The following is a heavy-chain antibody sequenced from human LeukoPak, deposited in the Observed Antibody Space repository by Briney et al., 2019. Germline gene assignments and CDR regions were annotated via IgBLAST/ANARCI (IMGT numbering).Heavy chain of an antibody. Sequence: ASVKVSCKASGFTFTAYYMHWVRQAPGQGLGWMGWINPNSGGTNYAKKFQGRVTMTRDTSISTASMELSRLRSDDTAVYYCARALGSSRYSGYDSLSWFDPWGQGTLVTVSS. D-gene: IGHD5-12*01. CDR1: GFTFTAYY. J-gene: IGHJ5*02. CDR3: ARALGSSRYSGYDSLSWFDP. CDR2: INPNSGGT. V-gene: IGHV1-2*02.